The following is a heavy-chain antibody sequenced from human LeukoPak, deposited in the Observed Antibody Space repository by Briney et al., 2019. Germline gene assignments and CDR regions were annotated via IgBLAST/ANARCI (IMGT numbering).Heavy chain of an antibody. CDR2: INAGNGNT. CDR3: ARNRGPGENYYMDV. J-gene: IGHJ6*03. Sequence: ASVKVSCKASGYTFTSYAMHWVRQAPGQRLEWMGWINAGNGNTKYSQEFQGRVTITRDTSASTAYMELSSLRSEDMAVYYCARNRGPGENYYMDVWGKGTTVTVSS. CDR1: GYTFTSYA. V-gene: IGHV1-3*03. D-gene: IGHD1-14*01.